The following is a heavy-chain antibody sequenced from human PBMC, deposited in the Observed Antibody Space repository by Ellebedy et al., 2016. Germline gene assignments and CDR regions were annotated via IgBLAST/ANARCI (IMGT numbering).Heavy chain of an antibody. CDR1: GFTFSTYA. CDR3: ARYGRIPDS. V-gene: IGHV3-48*01. CDR2: ISTGSDTT. D-gene: IGHD1-26*01. Sequence: GESLKISXAASGFTFSTYAMNWVRQAPGKGLEWISYISTGSDTTLYADSVKGRFTISRDNAKNSLSLQMNSLRAEDTAVYYCARYGRIPDSWGQGTLVTVSA. J-gene: IGHJ4*02.